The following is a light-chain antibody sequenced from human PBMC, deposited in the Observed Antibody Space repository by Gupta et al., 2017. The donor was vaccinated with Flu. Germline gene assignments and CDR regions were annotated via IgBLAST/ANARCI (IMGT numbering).Light chain of an antibody. V-gene: IGLV2-8*01. CDR3: TSYAVGNTFV. CDR1: SNDVGNYNF. J-gene: IGLJ1*01. CDR2: EVT. Sequence: SNDVGNYNFVSWYQQPPGKAPKRIIYEVTKRPSGVPDRFSAAKSGNTASLTVSGLQTEDEADYFCTSYAVGNTFVFGSGTKLTVL.